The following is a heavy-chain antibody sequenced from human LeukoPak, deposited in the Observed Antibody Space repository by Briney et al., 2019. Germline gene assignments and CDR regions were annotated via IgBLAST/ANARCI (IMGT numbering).Heavy chain of an antibody. J-gene: IGHJ3*02. CDR3: ARDESGDNDAFDI. CDR1: GFTFSDYW. CDR2: ISGSGGST. V-gene: IGHV3-23*01. Sequence: GGSLRLSCVASGFTFSDYWMSWVRQAPGKGLEWVSAISGSGGSTYYADSVRGRFTLSRDNAKNSLYLQMHSLRVEDTAVYYCARDESGDNDAFDIWGQGTMVTVSS. D-gene: IGHD2-21*01.